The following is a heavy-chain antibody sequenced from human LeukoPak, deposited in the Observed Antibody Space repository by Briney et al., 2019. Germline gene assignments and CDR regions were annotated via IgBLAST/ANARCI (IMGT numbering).Heavy chain of an antibody. D-gene: IGHD3-16*02. Sequence: SETLSLTCDVSGGSIDSTNWWNWVRQPPGKGLEWIGEVHHDGRINYNPSLKSRVTLSVDKSKNQFSLRLNSVTAADTAMYYCARSHDHLWGNYPDYWGQGTLVTVSS. CDR3: ARSHDHLWGNYPDY. J-gene: IGHJ4*02. CDR2: VHHDGRI. V-gene: IGHV4/OR15-8*01. CDR1: GGSIDSTNW.